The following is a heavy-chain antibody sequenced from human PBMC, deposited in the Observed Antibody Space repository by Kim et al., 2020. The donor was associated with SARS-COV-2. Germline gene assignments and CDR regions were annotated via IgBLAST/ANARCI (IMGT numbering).Heavy chain of an antibody. Sequence: GGSLRLSCAASEFTFSSYSMNWVRQAPGKGLEWVSSISSSSSFIYYADSVKGRFTISRDNAKNSLYLQMNSLRAEDTAMYYCVRRNCSSTSCYSDYGGQGTLVTVSS. CDR3: VRRNCSSTSCYSDY. V-gene: IGHV3-21*01. CDR1: EFTFSSYS. J-gene: IGHJ4*02. D-gene: IGHD2-2*01. CDR2: ISSSSSFI.